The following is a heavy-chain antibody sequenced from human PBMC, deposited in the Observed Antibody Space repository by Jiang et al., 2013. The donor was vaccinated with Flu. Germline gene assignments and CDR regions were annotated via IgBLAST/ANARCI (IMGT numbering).Heavy chain of an antibody. CDR3: ARVKGGAVAAAPTRGGFDP. D-gene: IGHD2-2*01. V-gene: IGHV4-4*02. CDR2: IFHSGNT. Sequence: GSGLVKPSGTLSLTCSVSGGSISSSHWWIWVRQAPGKGLEWIGEIFHSGNTNYNPSLKSRVAISVDKSKNQISLKLTSVTAADTAVYYCARVKGGAVAAAPTRGGFDPWGQGTLVTVSS. CDR1: GGSISSSHW. J-gene: IGHJ5*02.